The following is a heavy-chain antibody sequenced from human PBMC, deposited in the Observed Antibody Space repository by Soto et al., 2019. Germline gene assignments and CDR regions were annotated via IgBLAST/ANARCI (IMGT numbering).Heavy chain of an antibody. D-gene: IGHD2-21*01. CDR2: IYSGGST. J-gene: IGHJ5*02. CDR1: GFTVSSNY. CDR3: ARDRHGINWFDP. Sequence: PGGSLRLSCAASGFTVSSNYMSWVRQAPGKGLEWVSVIYSGGSTYYADSVKGRFTISRDNSKNTLYLQMNSLRAEDTAVYYCARDRHGINWFDPWGQGTLVTVS. V-gene: IGHV3-53*01.